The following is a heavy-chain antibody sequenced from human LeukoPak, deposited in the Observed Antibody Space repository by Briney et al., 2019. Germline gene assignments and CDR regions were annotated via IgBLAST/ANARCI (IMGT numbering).Heavy chain of an antibody. V-gene: IGHV4-39*01. J-gene: IGHJ4*02. CDR1: GDSISSNSYF. CDR3: ARQDRVLSGSYIAVDY. D-gene: IGHD1-26*01. CDR2: IYYSGNT. Sequence: SETLSLTCTVSGDSISSNSYFWGWIRQSPGKGLEWIASIYYSGNTYYNPSLKSRVTISEDTSKNQFSLKLSSVTAADTAVYYCARQDRVLSGSYIAVDYWGQGTLVTVSS.